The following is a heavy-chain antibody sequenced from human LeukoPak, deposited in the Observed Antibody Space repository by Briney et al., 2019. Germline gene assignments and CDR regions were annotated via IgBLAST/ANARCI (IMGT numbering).Heavy chain of an antibody. CDR2: ISNSNSFI. D-gene: IGHD5-18*01. CDR3: ARDGGYSYGSDY. J-gene: IGHJ4*02. Sequence: GGSLRLSCAAAGFSFSIYSMNWVRQAPGKGLEWVSSISNSNSFIYYADSVKGRFTISRDNTENSLYLQMNSLRAEDTAVYYCARDGGYSYGSDYWGQGTLVTVSS. V-gene: IGHV3-21*01. CDR1: GFSFSIYS.